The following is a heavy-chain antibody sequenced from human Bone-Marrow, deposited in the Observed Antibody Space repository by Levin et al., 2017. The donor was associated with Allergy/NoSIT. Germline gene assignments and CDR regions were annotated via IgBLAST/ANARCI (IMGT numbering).Heavy chain of an antibody. V-gene: IGHV1-2*02. CDR1: GYTFTDYY. CDR3: ARVRAYGADIFYYMDV. J-gene: IGHJ6*03. Sequence: GESLKISCKASGYTFTDYYMHWVRQAPGQGLEWMGWINANSGVTKYVQKFQGRVTMTRDTSISTVYMELTSLRSDDTALYYCARVRAYGADIFYYMDVWGKGTTVTVSS. CDR2: INANSGVT. D-gene: IGHD2-21*01.